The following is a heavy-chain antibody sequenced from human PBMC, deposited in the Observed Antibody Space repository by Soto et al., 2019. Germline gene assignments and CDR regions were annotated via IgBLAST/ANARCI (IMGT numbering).Heavy chain of an antibody. J-gene: IGHJ4*02. D-gene: IGHD6-19*01. CDR1: GFTFSSYA. Sequence: EVQLLESGGGLVQPGGTLRLSCAASGFTFSSYAMSWVRQAPGKGLEWVSAISGSGGSTYYADSVKGRFTISRDNSKNTLYLQMNSLRTEDTAVYYCAKDPGVAVAGSPDYWGQGTLVTVSS. CDR2: ISGSGGST. CDR3: AKDPGVAVAGSPDY. V-gene: IGHV3-23*01.